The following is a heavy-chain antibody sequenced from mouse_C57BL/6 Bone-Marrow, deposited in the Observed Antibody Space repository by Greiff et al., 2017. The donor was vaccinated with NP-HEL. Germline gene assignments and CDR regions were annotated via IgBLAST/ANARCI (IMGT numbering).Heavy chain of an antibody. CDR1: GYTFTNYW. V-gene: IGHV1-63*01. CDR2: IYPGGGYT. CDR3: AREDSFPIGNYFDY. D-gene: IGHD3-1*01. J-gene: IGHJ2*01. Sequence: VQLQQSGAELVRPGTSVKMSCKASGYTFTNYWIGWAKQRPGHGLEWIGDIYPGGGYTNYNEKFKGKATLTADKSSSTAYMQFSSLTSEYSAIYYCAREDSFPIGNYFDYWGQGTTLTVSS.